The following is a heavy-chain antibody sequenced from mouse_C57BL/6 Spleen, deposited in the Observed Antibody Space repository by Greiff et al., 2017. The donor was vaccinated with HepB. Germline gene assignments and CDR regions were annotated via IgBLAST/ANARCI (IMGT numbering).Heavy chain of an antibody. J-gene: IGHJ1*03. Sequence: VQLQQPGAELVRPGSSVKLSCKASGYTFTSYWMHWVKQRPIQGLEWIGNIDPSDSETHYNQKFKDKATLTVDKSSSTAYMQLSSLTSEDSAVYYCARDGVYYGSSYGYFDVWGTGTTVTVSS. CDR2: IDPSDSET. CDR3: ARDGVYYGSSYGYFDV. CDR1: GYTFTSYW. D-gene: IGHD1-1*01. V-gene: IGHV1-52*01.